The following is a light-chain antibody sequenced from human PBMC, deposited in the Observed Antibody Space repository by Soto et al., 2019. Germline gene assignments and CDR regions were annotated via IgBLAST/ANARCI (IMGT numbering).Light chain of an antibody. J-gene: IGLJ3*02. Sequence: QSVLTQPPSASGSPGQSVTISCTGTSSDVGGYNYVSWYQQYPGRAPKLMIYEVTKRPSGVPDRFSGSKSGNTASLTVFGLQAEDEADYYCSSYAASNNFYFVFGGGTKVTVL. V-gene: IGLV2-8*01. CDR1: SSDVGGYNY. CDR3: SSYAASNNFYFV. CDR2: EVT.